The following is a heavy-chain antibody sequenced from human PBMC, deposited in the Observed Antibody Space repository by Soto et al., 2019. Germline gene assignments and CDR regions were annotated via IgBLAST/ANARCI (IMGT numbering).Heavy chain of an antibody. V-gene: IGHV4-30-4*01. Sequence: SETLYLTCNVSGGPIKTGVYYWNWIRQPPGKGLEWIGYVFYSGATNYSPSLKSRAAISMDTSKNQFSLSLTSVTAADTAVYYCARAGFSYGHLLFWGQGIRVTVSS. D-gene: IGHD3-10*01. CDR3: ARAGFSYGHLLF. J-gene: IGHJ4*02. CDR2: VFYSGAT. CDR1: GGPIKTGVYY.